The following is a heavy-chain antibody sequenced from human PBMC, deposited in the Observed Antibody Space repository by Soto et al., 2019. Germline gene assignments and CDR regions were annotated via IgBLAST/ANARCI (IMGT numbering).Heavy chain of an antibody. D-gene: IGHD3-22*01. J-gene: IGHJ4*02. CDR2: SHHSGSA. V-gene: IGHV4-4*02. CDR1: GDSISSSKW. Sequence: QVQLQESGPGRVKPSGTLSLTCAVSGDSISSSKWWTWVRQPPGKGLEWIGESHHSGSANYNPSLKSRVTLSVDKSKNQFSLNLSSVTAADTAVYYCARRGYYYDSSGYPWGQGTLVTVSS. CDR3: ARRGYYYDSSGYP.